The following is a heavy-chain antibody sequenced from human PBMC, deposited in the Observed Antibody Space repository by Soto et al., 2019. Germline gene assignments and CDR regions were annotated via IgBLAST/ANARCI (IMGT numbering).Heavy chain of an antibody. CDR3: ARGRYGDY. Sequence: QVPLVQSGAEVKKPGASVKVSCKGSGYDFTTYGITWVRQAPGQGLEWMAWISAHNGNTAYAQKLQGRVTVTRDTSTSTAYMELRSLRSDDTAMYYCARGRYGDYWGQGALVTVSS. CDR1: GYDFTTYG. V-gene: IGHV1-18*01. D-gene: IGHD1-1*01. CDR2: ISAHNGNT. J-gene: IGHJ4*02.